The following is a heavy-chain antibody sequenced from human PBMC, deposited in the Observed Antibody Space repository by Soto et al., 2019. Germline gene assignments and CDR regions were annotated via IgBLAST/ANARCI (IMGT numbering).Heavy chain of an antibody. CDR3: VKQRGSAKTGYYDMDV. CDR2: INYSGRTT. V-gene: IGHV3-23*01. CDR1: GFSFNTYA. Sequence: EVQLLESGGGLVQPGGSLRLSCETSGFSFNTYAMTWVRQAPGMGLEWVAVINYSGRTTFHAQSVKGRFTISRDKSRNTVFLQMDSLSAEDTAVYYCVKQRGSAKTGYYDMDVWGLGTTVIVSS. J-gene: IGHJ6*02. D-gene: IGHD3-10*01.